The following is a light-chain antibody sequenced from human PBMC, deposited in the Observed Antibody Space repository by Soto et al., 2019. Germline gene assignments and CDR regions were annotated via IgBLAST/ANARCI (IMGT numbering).Light chain of an antibody. Sequence: DIQMTQSPSSLSASVGDRVTITCRASQGIYNYLAWYQQKPGKAPKLLIYAASTLEAGVPSRFSGSGSGTDFTLTISSLQPEDVATYDCHKYNRALLTFGQGTRLEIK. CDR2: AAS. CDR1: QGIYNY. V-gene: IGKV1-27*01. CDR3: HKYNRALLT. J-gene: IGKJ5*01.